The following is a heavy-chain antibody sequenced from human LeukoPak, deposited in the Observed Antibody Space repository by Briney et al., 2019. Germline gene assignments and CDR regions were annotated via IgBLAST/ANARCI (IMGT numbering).Heavy chain of an antibody. D-gene: IGHD2-8*02. Sequence: GGSLRLSCAASGFTFSNYYMSWIRQAPGKGLEWVSYISYSGSTIFYADSVKGRFTISRDNAKNSLYLQMNSLRAEDTAVYYCARRWPARDTVLVSTMIKWYFDLWGRGTLVTVSS. V-gene: IGHV3-11*04. J-gene: IGHJ2*01. CDR1: GFTFSNYY. CDR2: ISYSGSTI. CDR3: ARRWPARDTVLVSTMIKWYFDL.